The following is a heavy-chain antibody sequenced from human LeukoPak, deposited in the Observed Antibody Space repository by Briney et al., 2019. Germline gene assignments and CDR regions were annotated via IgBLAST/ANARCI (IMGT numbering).Heavy chain of an antibody. J-gene: IGHJ4*02. V-gene: IGHV4-34*01. Sequence: PSETLSLTCVVYGGSFSGYFCSWLRQPPGKGLEWIGEINHSGSTNYKPSLKSRVTISVDTSENQFSLKLSSVTAADTAVYYCARDTSYRGAYYFDYWGQGTLVTVSS. CDR2: INHSGST. D-gene: IGHD2-2*02. CDR1: GGSFSGYF. CDR3: ARDTSYRGAYYFDY.